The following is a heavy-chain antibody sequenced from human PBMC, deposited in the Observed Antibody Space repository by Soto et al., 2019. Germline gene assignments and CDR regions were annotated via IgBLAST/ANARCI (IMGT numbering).Heavy chain of an antibody. D-gene: IGHD2-21*01. Sequence: QVQLVQSGAEVKKPGASVKVSCKASGYNFKDHYMHWVRQAPGQGLEWMGWINPSNGDTKYEQDFQGWVTMTRDTSSSTYYMELSRLKSDDTAVYYCARDVAGSQGRYFDYWGQGTLVTFSS. CDR1: GYNFKDHY. CDR3: ARDVAGSQGRYFDY. CDR2: INPSNGDT. J-gene: IGHJ4*02. V-gene: IGHV1-2*04.